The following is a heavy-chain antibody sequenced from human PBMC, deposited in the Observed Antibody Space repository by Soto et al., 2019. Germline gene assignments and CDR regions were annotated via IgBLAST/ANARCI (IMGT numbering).Heavy chain of an antibody. CDR2: IYYSGST. V-gene: IGHV4-59*01. Sequence: QVQLQESGPGLVKPSETLSLTCTVSGGSISSYYWSWIRQPPGKGLEWIGYIYYSGSTNYNPSLTSRVTISLDTSKNQFSLKLSSVTAADTAVYYCARVTDYYDSSGYYDYWGQGTLVTVSS. CDR3: ARVTDYYDSSGYYDY. CDR1: GGSISSYY. D-gene: IGHD3-22*01. J-gene: IGHJ4*02.